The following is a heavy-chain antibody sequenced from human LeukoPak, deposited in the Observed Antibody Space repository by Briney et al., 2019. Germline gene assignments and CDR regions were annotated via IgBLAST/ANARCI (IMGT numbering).Heavy chain of an antibody. CDR3: ARERGVVVAALDAFDI. J-gene: IGHJ3*02. V-gene: IGHV1-8*03. D-gene: IGHD2-15*01. CDR2: MNSGSSKA. Sequence: ASVKVSCKASGYTFTNYDINWVRQAPGQGLEWMGWMNSGSSKAGYAQNFKGRVTFTSDTSTNTAYMEMHSLRSEDTAVYYCARERGVVVAALDAFDIWGQGTMVTVSS. CDR1: GYTFTNYD.